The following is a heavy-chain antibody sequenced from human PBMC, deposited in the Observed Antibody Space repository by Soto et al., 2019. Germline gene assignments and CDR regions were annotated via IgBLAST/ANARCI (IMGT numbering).Heavy chain of an antibody. V-gene: IGHV4-34*01. CDR2: INHSGST. Sequence: PSETLSLTCAVYGGSLSGYYWSWIRQPPGKGLEWIGEINHSGSTNYNPSLKSRVTISVDTSKNQFSLKLSSVTAADTAVYYCARAWGYYFDYWGQGTLVTVSS. CDR3: ARAWGYYFDY. J-gene: IGHJ4*02. CDR1: GGSLSGYY. D-gene: IGHD3-16*01.